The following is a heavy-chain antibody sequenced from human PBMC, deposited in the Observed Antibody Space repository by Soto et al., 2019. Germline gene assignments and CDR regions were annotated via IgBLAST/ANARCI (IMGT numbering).Heavy chain of an antibody. D-gene: IGHD1-20*01. CDR3: ARGVVTGTTNLDY. J-gene: IGHJ4*02. CDR1: GFTFSDYY. CDR2: ISSSSSYT. Sequence: QVQMVESGGGLVKPGGSLRLSCAASGFTFSDYYMSWICQAPGKGLEWVSYISSSSSYTNYADSVKGRFTISRDNAKNSLYLQMNSLRAEDTAVYYCARGVVTGTTNLDYWGQGTLVTVSS. V-gene: IGHV3-11*06.